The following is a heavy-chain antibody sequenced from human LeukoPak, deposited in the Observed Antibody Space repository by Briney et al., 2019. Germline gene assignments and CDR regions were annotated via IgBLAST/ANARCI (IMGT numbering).Heavy chain of an antibody. D-gene: IGHD2-2*01. CDR1: GYSLTSFD. CDR3: ARGGSSSSYYNNYGMDV. J-gene: IGHJ6*02. V-gene: IGHV1-8*01. CDR2: MNPKRGNT. Sequence: ASVKVSCKASGYSLTSFDINWVRQGSGLGLEWMGWMNPKRGNTGYAPTFQGRVAITRDTSIDTAFMELSSLRPDDTAVYYCARGGSSSSYYNNYGMDVWGQGTTITVSS.